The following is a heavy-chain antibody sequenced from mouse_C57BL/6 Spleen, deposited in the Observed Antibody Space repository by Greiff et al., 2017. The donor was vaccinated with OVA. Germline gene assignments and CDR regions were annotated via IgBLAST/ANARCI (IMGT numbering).Heavy chain of an antibody. CDR2: IHPNSGST. D-gene: IGHD2-3*01. Sequence: QVQLQQPGAELVKPGASVKLSCKASGYTFTSYWMHWVKQRPGQGLEWIGMIHPNSGSTNYNEKFKSKATLTVDKSSSTAFLHLRILTSEASAISFCSRDGLLEYYSIDFWGPGTSVTVSS. V-gene: IGHV1-64*01. CDR3: SRDGLLEYYSIDF. J-gene: IGHJ4*01. CDR1: GYTFTSYW.